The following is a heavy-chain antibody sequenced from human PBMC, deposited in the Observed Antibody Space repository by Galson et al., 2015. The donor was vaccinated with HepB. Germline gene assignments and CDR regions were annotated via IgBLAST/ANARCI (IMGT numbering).Heavy chain of an antibody. V-gene: IGHV3-74*01. CDR3: ALSNWYGSTYFDY. J-gene: IGHJ4*02. Sequence: SLRLSCAASGFTFSSYWMHWVRQVPGKGLVWVSRIRSDGTGTTYADSVKGRFTISRDNAKNTLYVQMNSLRAEDTAVYYCALSNWYGSTYFDYWGQGTLVTVSS. CDR1: GFTFSSYW. D-gene: IGHD6-13*01. CDR2: IRSDGTGT.